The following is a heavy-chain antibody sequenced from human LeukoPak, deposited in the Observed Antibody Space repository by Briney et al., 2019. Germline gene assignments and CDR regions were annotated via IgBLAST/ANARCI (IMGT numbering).Heavy chain of an antibody. CDR2: IYYRWST. J-gene: IGHJ4*02. Sequence: SETLSLTCTVSGGSISSYYWSCIRQPPGKGLEGIGYIYYRWSTNYNPSLKSRVTISVDTSKNQFSLKLSSVTAADTAVYYCARERYCSGGSCYSGGDENRYFDYWGQGTLVTVSS. V-gene: IGHV4-59*01. CDR1: GGSISSYY. CDR3: ARERYCSGGSCYSGGDENRYFDY. D-gene: IGHD2-15*01.